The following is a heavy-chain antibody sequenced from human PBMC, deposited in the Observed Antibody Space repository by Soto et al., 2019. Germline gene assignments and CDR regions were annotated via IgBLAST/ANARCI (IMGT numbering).Heavy chain of an antibody. Sequence: QITLKESGPTLVKPTQTLTLTCTFSGFSLSTSGVGVGWIRQPPGKALEWLALICWDDDKRYSPSLNSRLTITKDTSKNQVVLTMTNMDPVDTATYYCAHSLSGVYGDYGGNLFNAFDIWGQGTMVTVSS. D-gene: IGHD4-17*01. V-gene: IGHV2-5*02. J-gene: IGHJ3*02. CDR3: AHSLSGVYGDYGGNLFNAFDI. CDR1: GFSLSTSGVG. CDR2: ICWDDDK.